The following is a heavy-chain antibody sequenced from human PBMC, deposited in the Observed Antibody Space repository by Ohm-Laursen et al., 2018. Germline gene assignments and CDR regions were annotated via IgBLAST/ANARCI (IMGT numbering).Heavy chain of an antibody. J-gene: IGHJ6*02. V-gene: IGHV3-23*01. CDR2: ISGSGGST. CDR1: GFTFSSYA. D-gene: IGHD1-26*01. Sequence: SLRLSCAASGFTFSSYAMSWVRQAPGKGLEWVSAISGSGGSTYYADSVKGRFTISRDNSKNTLYLQMNSLRAEDTAVYYCASGSWNYYYYGMHVWGQGTTVTVSS. CDR3: ASGSWNYYYYGMHV.